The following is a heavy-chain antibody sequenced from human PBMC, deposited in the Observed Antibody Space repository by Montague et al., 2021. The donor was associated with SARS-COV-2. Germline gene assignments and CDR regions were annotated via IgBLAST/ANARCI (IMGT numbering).Heavy chain of an antibody. Sequence: SETLSLTCSVSGDSITNHYWSWIRQPAGKGLEWIGRMHFTGKTNFSPFFSSRLTMSADTSKNQFSLKLTSVTAADTAVYFCARDRFDFGAGRQGTIDFWGQGTLVTVS. J-gene: IGHJ4*02. V-gene: IGHV4-4*07. CDR2: MHFTGKT. D-gene: IGHD3-10*01. CDR3: ARDRFDFGAGRQGTIDF. CDR1: GDSITNHY.